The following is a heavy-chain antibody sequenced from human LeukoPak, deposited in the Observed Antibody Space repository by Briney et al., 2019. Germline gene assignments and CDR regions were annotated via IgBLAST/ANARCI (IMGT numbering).Heavy chain of an antibody. CDR2: IYPRDPDT. J-gene: IGHJ4*02. D-gene: IGHD2-15*01. CDR1: GYLVTNYG. CDR3: ARQVAAAARSFDY. Sequence: GKSLKNSGKRPGYLVTNYGIGGVRQRPSKGLECMGIIYPRDPDTRYSPSFQGQVTIAADKSISTAYLQWSSLKAADTAMYYCARQVAAAARSFDYWGQGTLGSVPS. V-gene: IGHV5-51*01.